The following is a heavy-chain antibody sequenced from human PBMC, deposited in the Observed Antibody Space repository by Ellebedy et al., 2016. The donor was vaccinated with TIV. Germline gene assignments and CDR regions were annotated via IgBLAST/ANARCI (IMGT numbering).Heavy chain of an antibody. V-gene: IGHV3-30-3*01. D-gene: IGHD5-24*01. Sequence: PGGSLRLSCAASGFTFSTYAMHGVRQAPGKGLEGGAVISNDGSTKYYADSVKGRITISRDNSKNTLYLQMKTLGAEDTALYYCARGEVATICDYWGQGTLVTVSS. CDR2: ISNDGSTK. J-gene: IGHJ4*02. CDR1: GFTFSTYA. CDR3: ARGEVATICDY.